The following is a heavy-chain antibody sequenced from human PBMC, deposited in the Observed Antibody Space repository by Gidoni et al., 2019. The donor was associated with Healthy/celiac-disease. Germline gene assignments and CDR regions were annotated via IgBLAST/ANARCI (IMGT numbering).Heavy chain of an antibody. D-gene: IGHD2-8*01. CDR1: GYTLTELS. CDR3: ATVNGRGRPTLGRYYGMDV. J-gene: IGHJ6*02. Sequence: QVQLVPSGAEVKKPGASVKVSCKVSGYTLTELSMHWVRQAPGKGLEWMGGFDPEDGETIYAQKFQGRVTMTEDTSTDTAYMELSSLRSEDTAVYYCATVNGRGRPTLGRYYGMDVWGQGTTVTVSS. CDR2: FDPEDGET. V-gene: IGHV1-24*01.